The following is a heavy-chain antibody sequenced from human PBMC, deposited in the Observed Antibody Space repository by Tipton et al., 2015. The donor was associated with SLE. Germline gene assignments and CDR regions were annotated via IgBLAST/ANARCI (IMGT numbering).Heavy chain of an antibody. Sequence: TLSLTCKVSGGSISSYYWSWIRQTSGKRLEWIGYTHTSGSTDYNPSLKSRVTISVDTSKNQFSLKLTSVTAADTGVYYCARGLEWSGVDSWGQGTLVRVSS. CDR1: GGSISSYY. V-gene: IGHV4-4*08. CDR3: ARGLEWSGVDS. CDR2: THTSGST. D-gene: IGHD1-1*01. J-gene: IGHJ4*02.